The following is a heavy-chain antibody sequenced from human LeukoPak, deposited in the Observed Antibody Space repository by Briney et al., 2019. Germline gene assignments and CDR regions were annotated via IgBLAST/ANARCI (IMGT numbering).Heavy chain of an antibody. D-gene: IGHD5-12*01. Sequence: AXXKVSCKASGYTFTGYYMHWVRQAPGQGLEWMGWINPNSGGTNYAQKFQGRVTMTRDTSISTAYMELSSLRSDDTAVYYCAREIVTTIRQFDYWGQGTLVTVSS. CDR3: AREIVTTIRQFDY. CDR1: GYTFTGYY. V-gene: IGHV1-2*02. CDR2: INPNSGGT. J-gene: IGHJ4*02.